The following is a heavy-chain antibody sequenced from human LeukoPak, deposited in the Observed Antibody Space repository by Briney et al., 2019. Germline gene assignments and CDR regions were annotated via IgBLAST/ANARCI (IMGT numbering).Heavy chain of an antibody. CDR2: INSGHNT. CDR3: ARDRRCSGGRCHVFWDS. J-gene: IGHJ4*02. CDR1: GCTSSDYA. D-gene: IGHD2-15*01. V-gene: IGHV3-23*01. Sequence: GGSLRLSCVASGCTSSDYAMSWVHQPPKRQEGMGSAINSGHNTYYTDSVKGRFTISRDNSRNTLSLQVTSLRADDTAVYYCARDRRCSGGRCHVFWDSWGQGALVTVSS.